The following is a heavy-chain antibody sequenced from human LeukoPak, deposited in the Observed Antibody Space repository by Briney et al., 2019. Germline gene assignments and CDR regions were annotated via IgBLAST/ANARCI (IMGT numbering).Heavy chain of an antibody. Sequence: PGGSLRLSCAGSGFTFGGYGMHWFRQTPGKGLEWVAVIAYDGSRAFYADSVKGRSTISRDNSKNTMPVQMDDLRAEDTAVYYCTRYNNDHFDYWGQGTLVTVSS. CDR2: IAYDGSRA. CDR1: GFTFGGYG. V-gene: IGHV3-33*01. J-gene: IGHJ4*02. CDR3: TRYNNDHFDY. D-gene: IGHD1-14*01.